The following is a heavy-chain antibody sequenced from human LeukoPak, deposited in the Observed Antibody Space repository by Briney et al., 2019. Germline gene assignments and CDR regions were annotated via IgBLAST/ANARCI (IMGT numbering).Heavy chain of an antibody. V-gene: IGHV4-4*07. CDR3: ARDGRVATARRFYYYYGMDV. J-gene: IGHJ6*02. CDR2: IYTSGST. Sequence: KPSETLSLTCTVSGGSISSYYWSWIRQPAGKGLEWIGRIYTSGSTNYNPSLKSRVTMSVDTSKNQFSLKLSSVTAADTAVYYCARDGRVATARRFYYYYGMDVWGQGTTVTVSS. CDR1: GGSISSYY. D-gene: IGHD5-12*01.